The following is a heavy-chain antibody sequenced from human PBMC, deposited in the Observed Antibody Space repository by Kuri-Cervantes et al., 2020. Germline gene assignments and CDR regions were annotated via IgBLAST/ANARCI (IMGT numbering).Heavy chain of an antibody. J-gene: IGHJ4*02. D-gene: IGHD3-22*01. CDR3: AKDQHYDSSMSIDY. CDR2: IWYDGSNK. Sequence: GGSLRLSCAASGFTFSSYGMHWVRQAPGKGLEWVAVIWYDGSNKYYADSVKGRFTISRDNSKNTLYLQMNSLRAEDTAVYYCAKDQHYDSSMSIDYWGQGTLVTVSS. V-gene: IGHV3-30*02. CDR1: GFTFSSYG.